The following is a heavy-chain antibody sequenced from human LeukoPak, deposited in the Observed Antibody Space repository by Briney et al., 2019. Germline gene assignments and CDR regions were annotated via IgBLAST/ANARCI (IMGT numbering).Heavy chain of an antibody. V-gene: IGHV3-48*02. Sequence: GGPLRLSCAASGFTFSSYSMNWVRQAPGKGLEWVSFISISSSTIYYADSVKGRFTISRDNAKNSLYLQMNSLRDEDTAVYYCTKGETAVTSYLHFWGQGTLVTVSS. CDR2: ISISSSTI. J-gene: IGHJ4*02. D-gene: IGHD4-17*01. CDR1: GFTFSSYS. CDR3: TKGETAVTSYLHF.